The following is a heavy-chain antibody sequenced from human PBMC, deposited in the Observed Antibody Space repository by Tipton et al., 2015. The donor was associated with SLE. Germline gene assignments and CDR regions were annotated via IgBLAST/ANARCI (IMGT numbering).Heavy chain of an antibody. J-gene: IGHJ4*02. CDR3: ARLGSPARIGTRHDY. CDR1: GDSIRGSSNPY. Sequence: TLSLTCTVSGDSIRGSSNPYWGWIRQPPGKALEWLGNIFYTGSTYYNPSLKSRVLISADSPKNRFSLDLTSVTAADTAIYYCARLGSPARIGTRHDYWGQGTLVTVSS. CDR2: IFYTGST. D-gene: IGHD1-26*01. V-gene: IGHV4-39*01.